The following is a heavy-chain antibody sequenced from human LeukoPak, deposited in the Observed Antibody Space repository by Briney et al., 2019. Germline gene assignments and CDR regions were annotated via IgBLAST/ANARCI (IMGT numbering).Heavy chain of an antibody. D-gene: IGHD2-2*02. V-gene: IGHV3-7*01. Sequence: GGSLRLSCAASGFTFSSYWMSWVRQAPGKGLEWVANIKQDGSEKYYVDSVKGRFTISRDNAKNSLYLQMNSLRAEDTAVYYCARDLYCSSTSCYTLPPDYWGQGTLVTVSS. J-gene: IGHJ4*02. CDR3: ARDLYCSSTSCYTLPPDY. CDR2: IKQDGSEK. CDR1: GFTFSSYW.